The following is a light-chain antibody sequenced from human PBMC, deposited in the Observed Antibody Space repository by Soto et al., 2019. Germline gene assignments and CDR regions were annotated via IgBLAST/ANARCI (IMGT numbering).Light chain of an antibody. CDR3: QKYNSPPRT. CDR1: QDMANF. Sequence: DIQMTQSPSSLSASVGDRVSITCRASQDMANFLAWYQHKPGKVPTLLIYAASTLQSGVPSRFSGSASGTDFTLTISSLQPEDVATYYCQKYNSPPRTFGQGTKVEV. J-gene: IGKJ1*01. V-gene: IGKV1-27*01. CDR2: AAS.